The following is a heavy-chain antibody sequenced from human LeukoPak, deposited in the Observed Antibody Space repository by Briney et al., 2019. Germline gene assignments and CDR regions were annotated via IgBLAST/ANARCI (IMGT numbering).Heavy chain of an antibody. Sequence: PGGSLRLSCAASGFTFSSYAMSWVRQAPGKGLEWVSSISGSGDNTYHADSVKGRFTISRDNSRNTLFLQMNSLKADDTAVYYCAKGGGGVLASWGQGTLVTVSS. V-gene: IGHV3-23*01. D-gene: IGHD3-16*01. CDR1: GFTFSSYA. J-gene: IGHJ4*02. CDR2: ISGSGDNT. CDR3: AKGGGGVLAS.